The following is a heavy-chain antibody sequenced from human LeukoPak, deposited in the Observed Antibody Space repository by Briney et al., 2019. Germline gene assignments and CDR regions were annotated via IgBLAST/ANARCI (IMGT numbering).Heavy chain of an antibody. CDR3: ARRTQQLVIDY. CDR1: GGSFSGYY. V-gene: IGHV4-34*01. J-gene: IGHJ4*02. CDR2: INHSGST. D-gene: IGHD6-13*01. Sequence: SETLSLTCAVYGGSFSGYYWSWIRQPPGKGLEWIGEINHSGSTNYNPSLKSRVTVSVDTSKNQFSLKLSSVTAADTAVYYCARRTQQLVIDYWGQGTLVTVSS.